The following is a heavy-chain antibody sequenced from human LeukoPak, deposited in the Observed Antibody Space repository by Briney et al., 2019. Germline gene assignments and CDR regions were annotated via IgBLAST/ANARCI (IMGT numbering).Heavy chain of an antibody. V-gene: IGHV3-66*01. CDR3: ARGTYYYDSSGYYANGDYFDY. J-gene: IGHJ4*02. CDR2: IYCGGST. CDR1: GFTFSSNY. D-gene: IGHD3-22*01. Sequence: GGSLRLSCAASGFTFSSNYMSWVRQAPGKGLEWVSVIYCGGSTYYAASVKGRFTISRDNSKNKMYLQLNSLRAEDTAVYYCARGTYYYDSSGYYANGDYFDYWGQGTLVTVSS.